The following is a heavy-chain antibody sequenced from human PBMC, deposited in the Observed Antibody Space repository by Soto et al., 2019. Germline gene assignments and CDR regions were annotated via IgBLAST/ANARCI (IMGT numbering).Heavy chain of an antibody. CDR3: ATSSDWSPLLDY. V-gene: IGHV1-2*02. J-gene: IGHJ4*02. Sequence: ASVKVSCKASGYTFSGHYMHWIRQAPGQGPEWLGWINANSGDTDRAPKFQDRLTMTRDTSISTAYMELSRLSSDDTAFYYCATSSDWSPLLDYWGQGTPVTVSS. CDR1: GYTFSGHY. CDR2: INANSGDT. D-gene: IGHD6-19*01.